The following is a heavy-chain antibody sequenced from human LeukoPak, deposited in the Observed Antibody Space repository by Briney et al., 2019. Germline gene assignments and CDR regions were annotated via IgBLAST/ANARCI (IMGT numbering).Heavy chain of an antibody. D-gene: IGHD6-19*01. CDR3: ARDGRAGTYYYYMDV. Sequence: SETLSLTCTVSGGSISSYYWSWIRQPPGKGLEWIGYIYYSGSTNYNPSLKSRVTISVDTSKNQFSLKLSSVTAADTAVYYCARDGRAGTYYYYMDVWGKGTTVTVSS. CDR2: IYYSGST. J-gene: IGHJ6*03. CDR1: GGSISSYY. V-gene: IGHV4-59*01.